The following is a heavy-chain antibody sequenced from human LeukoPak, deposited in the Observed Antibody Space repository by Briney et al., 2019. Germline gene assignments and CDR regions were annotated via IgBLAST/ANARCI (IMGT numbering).Heavy chain of an antibody. CDR1: GGTFSSYA. J-gene: IGHJ1*01. V-gene: IGHV1-69*06. D-gene: IGHD3-16*02. CDR2: IIPIFGTA. Sequence: SVKVSCKASGGTFSSYAISWVRQAPGQGLEWMGGIIPIFGTANYAQKFQGRVTITADKSTSTAYMELSSLRSEDTAVYYCARGPRYDYVWGSYRYTSEYFQHWGQGTLVTVSS. CDR3: ARGPRYDYVWGSYRYTSEYFQH.